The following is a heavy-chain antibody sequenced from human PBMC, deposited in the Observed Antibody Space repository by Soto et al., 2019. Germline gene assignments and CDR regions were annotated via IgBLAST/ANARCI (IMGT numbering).Heavy chain of an antibody. D-gene: IGHD2-15*01. J-gene: IGHJ5*02. CDR3: ASRHGSDIVVVVAATDWFDP. Sequence: ESGGGLVKPGGSLRLSCAASGFTFSSYSMNWVRQAPGKGLEWVSSISSSSSYIYYADSVKGRFTISRDNAKNSLYLQMNSLRAEDTAVYYCASRHGSDIVVVVAATDWFDPWGQGTLVTVSS. CDR1: GFTFSSYS. CDR2: ISSSSSYI. V-gene: IGHV3-21*01.